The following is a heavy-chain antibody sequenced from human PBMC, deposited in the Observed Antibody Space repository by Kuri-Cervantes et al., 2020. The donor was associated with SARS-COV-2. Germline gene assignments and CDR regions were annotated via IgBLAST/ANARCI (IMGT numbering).Heavy chain of an antibody. CDR1: GFTFSSHA. CDR2: ISYDGSNK. J-gene: IGHJ6*03. D-gene: IGHD3-3*01. Sequence: GGSLRLSCAASGFTFSSHAMHWVRQAPGKGLEWVAVISYDGSNKYYADSVKSRFTISRDNSKNTLYLQMNSLRAEDTAVYYCARHVNDFWSGYYYYYYMDVWGKGTTVTVSS. CDR3: ARHVNDFWSGYYYYYYMDV. V-gene: IGHV3-30*04.